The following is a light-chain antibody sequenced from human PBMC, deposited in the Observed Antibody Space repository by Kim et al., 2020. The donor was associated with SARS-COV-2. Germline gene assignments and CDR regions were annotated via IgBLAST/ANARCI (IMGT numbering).Light chain of an antibody. Sequence: ALGQKVRITCQGASLRSHYASWYKQKPGQAPVLVIYGKNNRPSGIPDRFSGSSSGNTASLTIPGAQAEDEAEYYCNSRDGSDNSFVFATGTKVTVL. CDR1: SLRSHY. CDR2: GKN. CDR3: NSRDGSDNSFV. J-gene: IGLJ1*01. V-gene: IGLV3-19*01.